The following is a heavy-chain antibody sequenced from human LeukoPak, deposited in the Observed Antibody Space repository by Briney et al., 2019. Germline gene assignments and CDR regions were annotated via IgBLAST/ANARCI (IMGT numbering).Heavy chain of an antibody. D-gene: IGHD2-21*02. CDR3: ARDIVVVTAIIDY. V-gene: IGHV3-7*01. Sequence: GGFLSLSCAASGFTFISYWMSRGRQAPGEGLEWGANINQDGSEKYYVDSVEGRFTISRDNAKNSLYLQMNSLRAEDTAVYYCARDIVVVTAIIDYWGQGTLVTVSS. CDR2: INQDGSEK. CDR1: GFTFISYW. J-gene: IGHJ4*02.